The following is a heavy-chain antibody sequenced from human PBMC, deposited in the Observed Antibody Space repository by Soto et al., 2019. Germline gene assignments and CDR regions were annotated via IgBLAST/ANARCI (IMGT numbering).Heavy chain of an antibody. Sequence: SETLSLTCTVSGGSISSYYWSWIRQPPGKGLEWIGYIYYSGSTNYNPSLKSRVTISVDTSKNQFSLKLSSVTAADTAVYYCARGRIGYSSGWYFDYWGQGXLVTVYS. CDR2: IYYSGST. V-gene: IGHV4-59*01. CDR3: ARGRIGYSSGWYFDY. J-gene: IGHJ4*02. CDR1: GGSISSYY. D-gene: IGHD6-19*01.